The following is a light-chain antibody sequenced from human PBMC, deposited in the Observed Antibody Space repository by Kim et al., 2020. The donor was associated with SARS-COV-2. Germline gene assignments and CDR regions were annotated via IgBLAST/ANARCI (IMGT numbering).Light chain of an antibody. V-gene: IGLV3-1*01. Sequence: SYELTQPPSVSVSPGQTASITCSGDKLGDKYVCWYQQKPGQSPAPVIFQDTKRPSGIPEQFSGSKSGNTATLTISGTQPTDEAYYYCQVWDSSTKGVFGGGTRVTVL. CDR2: QDT. CDR1: KLGDKY. CDR3: QVWDSSTKGV. J-gene: IGLJ3*02.